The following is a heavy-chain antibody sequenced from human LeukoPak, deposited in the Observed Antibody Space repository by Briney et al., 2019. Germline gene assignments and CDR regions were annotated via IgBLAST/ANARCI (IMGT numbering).Heavy chain of an antibody. V-gene: IGHV1-3*01. CDR3: ARDNLYYSGSGSSPGYFDY. J-gene: IGHJ4*02. D-gene: IGHD3-10*01. Sequence: GASVKVSCKASGGTFSSYAISWVRQAPGQRLEWMGWINAGNTNTKYSQKFQGRVTITRDTSASTAYMELSSLRSEDTAVYYCARDNLYYSGSGSSPGYFDYWGQGTLVTVSS. CDR2: INAGNTNT. CDR1: GGTFSSYA.